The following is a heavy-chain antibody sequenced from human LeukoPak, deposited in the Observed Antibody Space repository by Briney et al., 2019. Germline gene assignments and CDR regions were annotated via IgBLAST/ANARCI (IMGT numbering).Heavy chain of an antibody. V-gene: IGHV5-51*01. CDR1: GYSFSNYW. CDR3: ARLWDSSYGMDV. Sequence: GESLKISCKGSGYSFSNYWIAWVRQMSGKGLEWMGAIYPDDSDARYSPSVQGQVTISADKSIDTAYLQWSSLKASDSAMYYYARLWDSSYGMDVWGQGVTVTVSS. CDR2: IYPDDSDA. D-gene: IGHD3-16*01. J-gene: IGHJ6*02.